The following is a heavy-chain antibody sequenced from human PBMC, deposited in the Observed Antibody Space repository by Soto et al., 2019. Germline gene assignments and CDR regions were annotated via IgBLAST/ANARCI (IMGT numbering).Heavy chain of an antibody. CDR2: IIPIFGTA. J-gene: IGHJ4*02. D-gene: IGHD5-18*01. Sequence: QVHLLQSGPEMKEPGSSVIVSCKASGGTFNTYTFSWVRRAPGQGLEWMGSIIPIFGTANYAPRFQGRLSITADQSATTTYMELTSLTSEDTAFYYCGRIPRYSFPTSDPLDNWGQGTLVTVSS. V-gene: IGHV1-69*08. CDR1: GGTFNTYT. CDR3: GRIPRYSFPTSDPLDN.